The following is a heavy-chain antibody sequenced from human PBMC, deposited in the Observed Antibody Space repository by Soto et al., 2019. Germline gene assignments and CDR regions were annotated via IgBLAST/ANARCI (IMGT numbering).Heavy chain of an antibody. CDR3: ATYTVGEGGRGY. CDR1: GGSMRGQH. D-gene: IGHD3-16*01. CDR2: HHSDST. V-gene: IGHV4-4*09. Sequence: QVQLQESGPGLVKPSETLSLTCTVSGGSMRGQHWSWIRQPPGKGLEWIGHHSDSTNYNPSLKSRSIIPTANSKNQVSLKISSVTAADTAVYYCATYTVGEGGRGYWCQGTLVTVSS. J-gene: IGHJ4*02.